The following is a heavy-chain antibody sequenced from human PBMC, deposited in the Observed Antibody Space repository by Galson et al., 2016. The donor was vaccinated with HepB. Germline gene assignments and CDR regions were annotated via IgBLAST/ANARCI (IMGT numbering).Heavy chain of an antibody. V-gene: IGHV3-48*02. Sequence: SLRLSCAASGFSLSSYSMNWVRQVPGKGLEWLSYISDRSLTIYYADSVRGRFTISRDNAKNTLYLQMNSLRDEDMAVYYCARDKRRGAVAGPDDALDIWGQGTTVTVSS. CDR3: ARDKRRGAVAGPDDALDI. CDR2: ISDRSLTI. D-gene: IGHD6-19*01. CDR1: GFSLSSYS. J-gene: IGHJ3*02.